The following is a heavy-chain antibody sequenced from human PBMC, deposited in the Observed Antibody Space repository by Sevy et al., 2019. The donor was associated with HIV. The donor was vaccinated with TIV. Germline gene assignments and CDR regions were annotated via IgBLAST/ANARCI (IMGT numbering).Heavy chain of an antibody. J-gene: IGHJ4*02. CDR1: GFTFSTYA. V-gene: IGHV3-21*01. D-gene: IGHD3-3*01. CDR3: ARGGYVLRFLEWLW. CDR2: ISSSSSYI. Sequence: GGSLRLSCAASGFTFSTYAMSWVRQAPGKGLEWVSSISSSSSYIYYADSVKGRFTISRDNAKNSLYLQMNSLRAEDTAVYYCARGGYVLRFLEWLWWGQGTLVTVSS.